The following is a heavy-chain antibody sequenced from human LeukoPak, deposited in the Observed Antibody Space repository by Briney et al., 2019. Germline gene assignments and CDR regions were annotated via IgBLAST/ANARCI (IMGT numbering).Heavy chain of an antibody. CDR2: IWYDGSNK. CDR1: GFTFSSYG. Sequence: GRSLRLSCAASGFTFSSYGMHWVRQAPGKGLEWVAVIWYDGSNKYYADSVKGRFTISRDNSKNTLYLQMNSLRAEDTAVYYCARDGRYCGGDCYSIAHFDYWGQGTLVTVSS. D-gene: IGHD2-21*02. V-gene: IGHV3-33*01. CDR3: ARDGRYCGGDCYSIAHFDY. J-gene: IGHJ4*02.